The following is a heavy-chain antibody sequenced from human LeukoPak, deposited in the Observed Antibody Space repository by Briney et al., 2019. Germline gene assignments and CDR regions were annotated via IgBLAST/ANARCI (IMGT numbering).Heavy chain of an antibody. CDR1: GFTFSSYE. CDR2: ISSSGSTM. D-gene: IGHD5-18*01. CDR3: ARGDSGYSYGPGVLDY. V-gene: IGHV3-48*03. J-gene: IGHJ4*02. Sequence: GGSLRLSCAASGFTFSSYEMNWVRQAPGKGLEWVSYISSSGSTMYYADSVKGRFTISRDNAKNSLYLQMNSLRAEDTAVYYCARGDSGYSYGPGVLDYWGQGTLVTVSS.